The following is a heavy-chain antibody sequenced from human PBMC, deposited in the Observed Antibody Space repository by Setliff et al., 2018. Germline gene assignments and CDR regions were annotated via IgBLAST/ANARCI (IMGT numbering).Heavy chain of an antibody. V-gene: IGHV3-30*19. D-gene: IGHD3-9*01. CDR1: ETFSSYA. CDR3: ARGRHHDTLSGYIDF. J-gene: IGHJ4*02. CDR2: ISYEGIDK. Sequence: PGGSLRLSCSLQETFSSYALHWVRQAPGKGLEWVTLISYEGIDKYYADSVKGRFTVSRDNSKNTLYLQMNSLRAEDTAFYYCARGRHHDTLSGYIDFLGQGTLVTVSS.